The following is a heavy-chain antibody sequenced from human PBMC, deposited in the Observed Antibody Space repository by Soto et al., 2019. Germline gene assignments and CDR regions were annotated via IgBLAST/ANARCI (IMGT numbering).Heavy chain of an antibody. CDR3: ATLRPTSAVGGSDVEP. J-gene: IGHJ5*02. V-gene: IGHV1-2*02. CDR1: DYYFPGYN. D-gene: IGHD3-16*01. CDR2: INPNSGVT. Sequence: QVQLVQSGAEVKKPGASVKVSCKAYDYYFPGYNIHWVRQAPGHGLEWMGWINPNSGVTTHAQKFQGRVTLPRDTSFSSAYGVVRELPSVDTGVYDCATLRPTSAVGGSDVEPWGQGTQVTVSS.